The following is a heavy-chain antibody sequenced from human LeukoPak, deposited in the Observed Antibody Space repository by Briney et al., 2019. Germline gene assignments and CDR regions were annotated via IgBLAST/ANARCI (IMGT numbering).Heavy chain of an antibody. V-gene: IGHV3-11*03. D-gene: IGHD6-19*01. CDR3: AKTTTGYSSGRYPGWPVDY. CDR2: IGISSGNT. Sequence: PGGSLRLSCAASGFPFSEYSMNWVRQAPGKGLEWISYIGISSGNTKYADSVKGRVTIFRDNSKNTVYLQMNSLRAEDTAVYYCAKTTTGYSSGRYPGWPVDYWGQGTLVTVSS. J-gene: IGHJ4*02. CDR1: GFPFSEYS.